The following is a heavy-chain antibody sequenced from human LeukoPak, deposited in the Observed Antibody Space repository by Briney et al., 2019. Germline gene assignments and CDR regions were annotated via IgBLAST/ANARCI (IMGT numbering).Heavy chain of an antibody. CDR1: GYRFTSYW. V-gene: IGHV5-51*01. Sequence: GESLKISCKGSGYRFTSYWIGWVRQMPGKGLKWMGIIYPGDSDTRYSPSFQGQVTISADKSINTAYLQWSSLKASDTAMYYCARSPKLNYDLLTGYYVDYWGQGTLVTVSS. D-gene: IGHD3-9*01. J-gene: IGHJ4*02. CDR3: ARSPKLNYDLLTGYYVDY. CDR2: IYPGDSDT.